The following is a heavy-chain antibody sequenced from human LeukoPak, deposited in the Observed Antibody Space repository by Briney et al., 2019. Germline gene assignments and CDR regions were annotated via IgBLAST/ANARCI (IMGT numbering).Heavy chain of an antibody. J-gene: IGHJ5*02. CDR3: ARRVPETLWVGEFEGWFDP. V-gene: IGHV4-59*08. D-gene: IGHD3-10*01. Sequence: SGTLSLTCTVSGGSISSYYWRWIRQPPGKGLGWIGYIYYSGSTNYNPSLKSRVTISVDTPKNQFSLKLSSVTAADTAVYDCARRVPETLWVGEFEGWFDPWGQGTLVTVSS. CDR1: GGSISSYY. CDR2: IYYSGST.